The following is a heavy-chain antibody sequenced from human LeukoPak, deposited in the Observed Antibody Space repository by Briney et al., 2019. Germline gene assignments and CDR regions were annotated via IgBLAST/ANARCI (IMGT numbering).Heavy chain of an antibody. J-gene: IGHJ3*01. D-gene: IGHD2-15*01. V-gene: IGHV3-33*03. Sequence: GGSLRLPCAASEFVLSDYYMSWIRQTPGKGLEWVAVIWHDGKNTFYTDSVKGRFTVSRDDSNSTVYLQMHGLRDEDTAMYYCHGGSCSDHFLSNLWGQRTMVTLSS. CDR1: EFVLSDYY. CDR2: IWHDGKNT. CDR3: HGGSCSDHFLSNL.